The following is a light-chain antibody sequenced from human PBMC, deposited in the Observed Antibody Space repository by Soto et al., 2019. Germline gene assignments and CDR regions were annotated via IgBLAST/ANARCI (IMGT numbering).Light chain of an antibody. CDR1: QSISSY. J-gene: IGKJ2*01. CDR2: AAS. Sequence: DLQMTQSPSSLSASVGDRVTITCRASQSISSYLNWYQQKPGKAPKLLIYAASSLQSGDPSRFSGSGSGTDVTLTISSLQPEDFATYYCQQRYSTLYTFGQGTKLEIK. V-gene: IGKV1-39*01. CDR3: QQRYSTLYT.